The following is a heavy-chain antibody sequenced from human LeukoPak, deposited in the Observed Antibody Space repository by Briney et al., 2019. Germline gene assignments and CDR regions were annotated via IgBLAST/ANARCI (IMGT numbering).Heavy chain of an antibody. J-gene: IGHJ6*02. CDR3: ARSPNYYGPYYYGMDV. Sequence: SGTLSLTCVVSGDSISSGHNWWSWVRQPPGKGLEWIGEIHQNGRTNYNPALKSRVTLSVDKAKNQFSVSLTFVTAADTAVYYCARSPNYYGPYYYGMDVWGQGTTVTVSS. D-gene: IGHD3-10*01. V-gene: IGHV4-4*02. CDR1: GDSISSGHNW. CDR2: IHQNGRT.